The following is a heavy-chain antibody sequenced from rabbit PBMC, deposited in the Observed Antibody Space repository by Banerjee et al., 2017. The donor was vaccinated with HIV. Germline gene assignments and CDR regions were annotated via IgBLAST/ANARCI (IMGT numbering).Heavy chain of an antibody. CDR2: INTNSGNA. J-gene: IGHJ6*01. Sequence: QEQLEESGGDLVKPGASLTLTCTASGFSLNIYEMCWVRQAPGKGLEWIACINTNSGNAVYASWAKGRFTISKTSSTTVTLQMTSLTAADTATYFCARDLAGVIGWNFGLWGPGTLVTVS. CDR3: ARDLAGVIGWNFGL. CDR1: GFSLNIYE. D-gene: IGHD4-1*01. V-gene: IGHV1S45*01.